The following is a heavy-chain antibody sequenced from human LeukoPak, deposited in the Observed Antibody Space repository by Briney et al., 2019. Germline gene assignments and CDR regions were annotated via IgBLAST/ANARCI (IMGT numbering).Heavy chain of an antibody. CDR2: INPSGGTT. CDR3: ARDSTSGYGYSWFDP. CDR1: GYSFATYY. Sequence: ASVKVSCKASGYSFATYYMHWVRQAPGQGLEWVGMINPSGGTTTYAQKFQGTVTMTRDTCTSTVYMELSSMRSEDRAVYFCARDSTSGYGYSWFDPWGQGTLVTVSS. D-gene: IGHD5-12*01. J-gene: IGHJ5*02. V-gene: IGHV1-46*03.